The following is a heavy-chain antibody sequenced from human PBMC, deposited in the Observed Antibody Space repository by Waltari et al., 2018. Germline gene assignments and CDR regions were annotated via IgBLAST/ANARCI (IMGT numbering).Heavy chain of an antibody. V-gene: IGHV4-34*01. D-gene: IGHD3-3*01. CDR1: GGSFSGYY. J-gene: IGHJ6*03. CDR3: ARANTIFGVIRTWYYMDV. Sequence: QVQLQQWGAGLLKPSETLSLTCVVSGGSFSGYYWSWILQPPGTGLAWIGDDNHSGRTNSNPALKSRVRISIDTSKIQFARKLRSVTVADTAVYYCARANTIFGVIRTWYYMDVWGKGTPVTVSS. CDR2: DNHSGRT.